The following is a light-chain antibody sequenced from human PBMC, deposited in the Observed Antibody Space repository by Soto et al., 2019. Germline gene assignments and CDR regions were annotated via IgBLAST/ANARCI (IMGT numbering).Light chain of an antibody. Sequence: DIVLTQSPLSLPVTPGEPASISCRSSQSLLHTNGYNYLDWYLQKPGQSPQLLIYLASNRASGVPDRFSGSGSGTAFNLKLSRVEAEGVVVYACMQARQPAHTFGGGAKLEIK. CDR2: LAS. CDR1: QSLLHTNGYNY. CDR3: MQARQPAHT. V-gene: IGKV2-28*01. J-gene: IGKJ4*01.